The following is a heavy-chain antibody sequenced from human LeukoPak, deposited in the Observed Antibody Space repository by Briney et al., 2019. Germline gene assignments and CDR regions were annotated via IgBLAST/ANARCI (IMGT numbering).Heavy chain of an antibody. V-gene: IGHV3-21*01. Sequence: GGSLRLSCAASGFTFSSYSMNWVRQAPGKELEWVSSISSSSSYIYYADSVKGRFTISRDNAKNSLYLQMNSLRAEDTAVYYCASDYYDSYGMDVWGQGTTVTVSS. CDR1: GFTFSSYS. CDR3: ASDYYDSYGMDV. CDR2: ISSSSSYI. J-gene: IGHJ6*02. D-gene: IGHD3-3*01.